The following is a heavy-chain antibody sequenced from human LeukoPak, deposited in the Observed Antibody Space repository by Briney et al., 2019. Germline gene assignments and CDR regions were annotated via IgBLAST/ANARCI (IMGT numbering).Heavy chain of an antibody. Sequence: ASVKVSCKASGYTFTSYGISWVRQAPGQGLEWMGWISAYNGNTNYAQKLQGRVTMTTDTSTSTAYMELRSLRSDDTAVYYCANSGYDSSGLWYFDCWGQGTLVTVSS. CDR2: ISAYNGNT. CDR1: GYTFTSYG. CDR3: ANSGYDSSGLWYFDC. J-gene: IGHJ4*02. V-gene: IGHV1-18*01. D-gene: IGHD3-22*01.